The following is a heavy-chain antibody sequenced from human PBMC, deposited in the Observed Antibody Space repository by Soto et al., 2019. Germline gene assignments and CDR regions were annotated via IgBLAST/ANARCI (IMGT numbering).Heavy chain of an antibody. CDR1: RFTFSNYA. CDR3: ARSPGYCSTTRCYGRDFAMDV. D-gene: IGHD2-2*01. V-gene: IGHV3-30-3*01. Sequence: QVQLVEFGGGVVQPGRSLRLSCAASRFTFSNYAMHWVRQAPGKGLQWVALISFDGSTKYYADSVKGRFTNSRDNSKNPLYLQMNSLRAEDTAVYYCARSPGYCSTTRCYGRDFAMDVWGQGTTVTVSS. CDR2: ISFDGSTK. J-gene: IGHJ6*02.